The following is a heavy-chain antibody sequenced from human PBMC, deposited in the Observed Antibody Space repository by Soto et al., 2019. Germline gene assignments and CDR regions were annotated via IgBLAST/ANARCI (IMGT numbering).Heavy chain of an antibody. CDR2: IRWNSGSI. J-gene: IGHJ6*03. D-gene: IGHD3-16*01. CDR1: GFTFDDYA. Sequence: EVQLVESGGGLVQPGRSLRLSCAASGFTFDDYAMHWVRQAPGKGLEWVSGIRWNSGSIGYADSVKGRFTISRDNAKNSLYLQMNSLIAEDTALYYCAKDAYVDYYYYMDVWGKGTTVTVSS. V-gene: IGHV3-9*01. CDR3: AKDAYVDYYYYMDV.